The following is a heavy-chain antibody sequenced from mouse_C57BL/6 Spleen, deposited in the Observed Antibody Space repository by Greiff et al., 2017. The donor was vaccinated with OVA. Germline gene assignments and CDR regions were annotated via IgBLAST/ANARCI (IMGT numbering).Heavy chain of an antibody. V-gene: IGHV1-82*01. J-gene: IGHJ2*01. Sequence: VQLQQSGPELVKPGASVKISCKASGYAFSSSWMNWVKQRPGTGLEWIGRIYPGDGDPNYNGKFKGKATLTADKSSSTAYMQLSSLTSEDSAVYFCAWEVFDYWGQGTTLTVSS. CDR3: AWEVFDY. CDR2: IYPGDGDP. D-gene: IGHD4-1*01. CDR1: GYAFSSSW.